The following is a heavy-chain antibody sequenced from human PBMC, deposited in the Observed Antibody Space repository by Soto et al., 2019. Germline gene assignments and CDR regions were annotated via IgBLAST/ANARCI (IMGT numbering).Heavy chain of an antibody. CDR1: GFTFDDYG. Sequence: EVQLVESGGGVVRPGGSLRLSCAASGFTFDDYGMSWVRQAPGEGLEWVSGSNWKGGSTGYADSVKGRFPISRDKAKNSLYLQMNSLRAEDTALYYCARDRSWQQLVWHDFDYWGQGTLVTVSS. D-gene: IGHD6-13*01. V-gene: IGHV3-20*04. J-gene: IGHJ4*02. CDR2: SNWKGGST. CDR3: ARDRSWQQLVWHDFDY.